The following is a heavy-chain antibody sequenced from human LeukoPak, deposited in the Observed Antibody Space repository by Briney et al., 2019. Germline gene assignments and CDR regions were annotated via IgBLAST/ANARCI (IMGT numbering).Heavy chain of an antibody. CDR3: AKEKYYYDSSGYYYAPFDY. CDR2: IYTSGST. D-gene: IGHD3-22*01. CDR1: GGSISSYY. V-gene: IGHV4-4*07. Sequence: PSETLSLPYTVSGGSISSYYWSWIRQPAGKGLEWIGRIYTSGSTNYNPSLKSRVTMSADTSKNQFSLNLSSVTAADTAVYYCAKEKYYYDSSGYYYAPFDYWGQGTMVTVSS. J-gene: IGHJ4*02.